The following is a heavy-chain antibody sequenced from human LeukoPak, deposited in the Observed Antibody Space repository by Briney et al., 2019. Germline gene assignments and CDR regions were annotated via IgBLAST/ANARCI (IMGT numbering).Heavy chain of an antibody. J-gene: IGHJ4*02. CDR1: GFTVSSNY. CDR3: ARGYSSGWFDY. D-gene: IGHD6-19*01. Sequence: PGGSLRLSCAASGFTVSSNYMSWVRQAPGKGLEWVSVIYSGGSTYYADSVKGRFTTSRDNSKNTLYLQMNSLRAEDTAVYYCARGYSSGWFDYWGQGTLVTVSS. V-gene: IGHV3-66*01. CDR2: IYSGGST.